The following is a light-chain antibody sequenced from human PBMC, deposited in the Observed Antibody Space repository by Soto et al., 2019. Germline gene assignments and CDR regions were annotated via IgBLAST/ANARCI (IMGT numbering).Light chain of an antibody. CDR1: QSVGRN. Sequence: EIVVTQSPGILSVSPGDRATLSCRASQSVGRNLAWYQQKPGQAPTLLIYAASTRATGLPARFSGSGSGTDFTLTISSLQSEDFAVYYCQQYNVWPLTFGGGTKVEFK. V-gene: IGKV3-15*01. J-gene: IGKJ4*01. CDR2: AAS. CDR3: QQYNVWPLT.